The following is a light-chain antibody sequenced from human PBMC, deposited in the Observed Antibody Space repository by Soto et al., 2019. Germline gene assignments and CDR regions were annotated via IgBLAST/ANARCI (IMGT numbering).Light chain of an antibody. CDR2: LGS. CDR1: QSLLHSNGNKD. CDR3: MQALQPPLP. V-gene: IGKV2-28*01. J-gene: IGKJ3*01. Sequence: DIVMTQSTLSLHVTPGEPASISCRSSQSLLHSNGNKDLDWYLQKPGQSPELLNYLGSNRASGVPDRFSGSGSGTYFTLKISRVEAEDVGVYSCMQALQPPLPFGTGTKGDIK.